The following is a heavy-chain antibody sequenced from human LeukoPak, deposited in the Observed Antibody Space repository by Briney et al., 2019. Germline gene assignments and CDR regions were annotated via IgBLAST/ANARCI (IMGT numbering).Heavy chain of an antibody. D-gene: IGHD3-10*01. V-gene: IGHV1-2*02. CDR3: AREGPIHSYGSGSYYTG. J-gene: IGHJ4*02. CDR2: INPNSGGT. CDR1: GYTFTGYY. Sequence: ASVKVSFKASGYTFTGYYMHWVRQAPGQGLEWMGWINPNSGGTNYAQKFQGRVTMTRDTSISTAYMELSRLRSDDTAVYYCAREGPIHSYGSGSYYTGWGQGTLVTVSS.